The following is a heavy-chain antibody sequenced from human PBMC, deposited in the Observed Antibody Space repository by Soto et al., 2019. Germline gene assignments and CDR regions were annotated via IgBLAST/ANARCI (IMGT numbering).Heavy chain of an antibody. J-gene: IGHJ6*02. CDR1: GGSISSGDYY. Sequence: SETLSLTCTVSGGSISSGDYYWSWIRQPPGKGLEWLGYIYYSGSTYYNPSLKSRVTISVDTSKNQFSLKLSSVTAADTAVYYCARGDGSGSMWLPYDYYGMDVWGQGTTFTVSS. CDR2: IYYSGST. D-gene: IGHD3-10*01. CDR3: ARGDGSGSMWLPYDYYGMDV. V-gene: IGHV4-30-4*01.